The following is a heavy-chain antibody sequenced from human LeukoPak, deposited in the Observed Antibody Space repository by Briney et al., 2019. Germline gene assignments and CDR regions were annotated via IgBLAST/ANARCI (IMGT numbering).Heavy chain of an antibody. CDR1: GGSISSYY. J-gene: IGHJ2*01. D-gene: IGHD5-24*01. Sequence: SETLSLTCTVSGGSISSYYWSWIRQPPGKGLEWIGYIYYSGSTNYNPSLKSRVTISVDTPKNQFSLKLSSVTAADTAVYYCAREDGYAVSWFDLWGRGTLVTVPS. CDR2: IYYSGST. CDR3: AREDGYAVSWFDL. V-gene: IGHV4-59*01.